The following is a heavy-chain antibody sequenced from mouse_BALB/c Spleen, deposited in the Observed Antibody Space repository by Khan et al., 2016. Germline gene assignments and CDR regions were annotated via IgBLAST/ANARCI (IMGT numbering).Heavy chain of an antibody. CDR1: GYSFTGYY. V-gene: IGHV1S34*01. Sequence: LVKTGASVKISCKASGYSFTGYYIHWVKQSHGESLEWMGYISVYNGATSYNQKFKDKATFTVDTSSSPASMQFNSLESEDSAVXCCARGILGRGVDYWGQGTTLTVSS. CDR3: ARGILGRGVDY. CDR2: ISVYNGAT. J-gene: IGHJ2*01. D-gene: IGHD4-1*01.